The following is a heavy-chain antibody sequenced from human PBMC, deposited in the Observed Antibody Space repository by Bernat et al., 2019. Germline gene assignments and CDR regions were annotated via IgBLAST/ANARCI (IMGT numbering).Heavy chain of an antibody. Sequence: QVQLVESGGGVVQPGRSLRLSCAASGFTFSSYVMHWVRQAPGKGLEWVAVISYDGSNKYYADSVKGRFTISRDNSKNTLYLQMNSLRAENTAVYYCAKDDGQWLVRDWFDPWGQGTLVTVSS. CDR2: ISYDGSNK. J-gene: IGHJ5*02. V-gene: IGHV3-30*18. CDR1: GFTFSSYV. D-gene: IGHD6-19*01. CDR3: AKDDGQWLVRDWFDP.